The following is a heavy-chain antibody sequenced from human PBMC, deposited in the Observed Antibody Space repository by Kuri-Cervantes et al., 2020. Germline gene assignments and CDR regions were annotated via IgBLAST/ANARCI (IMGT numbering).Heavy chain of an antibody. D-gene: IGHD3-10*01. CDR3: ARGVADFISQYYYGSGSWYGMDV. J-gene: IGHJ6*02. V-gene: IGHV3-30-3*01. CDR1: GFTFSSYA. CDR2: ISYDGSNK. Sequence: GGSLRLSCAASGFTFSSYAMHWVRQAPGKGLEWVAVISYDGSNKYYADSVKGRFTISRDNSKNTLYLQMNSLRAEDTAVYYCARGVADFISQYYYGSGSWYGMDVWGQGTTVTVSS.